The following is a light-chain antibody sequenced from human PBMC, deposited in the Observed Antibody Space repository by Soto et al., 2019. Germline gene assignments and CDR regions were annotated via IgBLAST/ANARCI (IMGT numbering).Light chain of an antibody. V-gene: IGLV3-21*02. Sequence: SYELTQPPSVSVAPGQTARITCGGNNIESKSVHCYRQKPGQAPVLVVYEDSDRPSGIPGRFSGSNSGNTATLTISRVEAGDEDDYYCQVWDSRSDHVVFGGGTKLTVL. J-gene: IGLJ2*01. CDR3: QVWDSRSDHVV. CDR2: EDS. CDR1: NIESKS.